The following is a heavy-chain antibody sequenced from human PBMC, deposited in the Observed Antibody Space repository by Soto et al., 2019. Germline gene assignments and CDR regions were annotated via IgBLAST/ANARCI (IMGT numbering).Heavy chain of an antibody. Sequence: ESLKISCKVSGYSFSTSWMGWVRQLPGKGLEWMGIIYPGDSDSRYGPSFEGHVTFSVDKSISTAYLEWSSLKASDTAIYYCARLSRRVAQESNYFDPWGQGTLVTAPQ. CDR1: GYSFSTSW. CDR3: ARLSRRVAQESNYFDP. D-gene: IGHD2-8*01. V-gene: IGHV5-51*01. J-gene: IGHJ5*02. CDR2: IYPGDSDS.